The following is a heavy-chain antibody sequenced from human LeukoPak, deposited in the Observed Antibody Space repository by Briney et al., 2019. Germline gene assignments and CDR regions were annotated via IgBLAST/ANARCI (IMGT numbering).Heavy chain of an antibody. CDR3: ARRGIAAARTFDY. D-gene: IGHD6-13*01. J-gene: IGHJ4*02. V-gene: IGHV4-39*01. CDR1: GGSISSSSYY. Sequence: PSETLSLTCTVSGGSISSSSYYWGWIRQPPGKGLEWIGSIYYSGSTYYNPSLKSRVTISVDTSKNQFSLKLSSVTAADTAVYYCARRGIAAARTFDYWGQGTLVTVSS. CDR2: IYYSGST.